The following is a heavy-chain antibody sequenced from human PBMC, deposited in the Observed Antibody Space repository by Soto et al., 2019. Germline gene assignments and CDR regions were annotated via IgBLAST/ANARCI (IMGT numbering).Heavy chain of an antibody. V-gene: IGHV3-30*18. CDR1: GFTFSSYG. D-gene: IGHD3-16*01. CDR3: AKEGGLSAYISSSYYFDY. J-gene: IGHJ4*02. CDR2: ISYDGSNT. Sequence: QVQLVESGGGVVQPGRSLRLSCAASGFTFSSYGMHWVRQAPGKGLEWVAIISYDGSNTYYADSVKGRFTISRDNSKNTVYLQMNSLRAEDTSVYYCAKEGGLSAYISSSYYFDYWGQGTLVTVSS.